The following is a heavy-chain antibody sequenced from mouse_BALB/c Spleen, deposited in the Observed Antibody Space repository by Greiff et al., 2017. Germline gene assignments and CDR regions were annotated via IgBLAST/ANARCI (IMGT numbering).Heavy chain of an antibody. CDR1: GFTFSSYA. CDR3: ARGNYDYDYYAMDY. J-gene: IGHJ4*01. V-gene: IGHV5-6-5*01. CDR2: ISSGGST. D-gene: IGHD2-4*01. Sequence: EVQLVESGGGLVKPGGSLKLSCAASGFTFSSYAMSWVRQTPEKRLEWVASISSGGSTYYPDSVKGRFTISRDNARNILYLQMSSLRSEDTAMYYCARGNYDYDYYAMDYWGQGTSVTVSS.